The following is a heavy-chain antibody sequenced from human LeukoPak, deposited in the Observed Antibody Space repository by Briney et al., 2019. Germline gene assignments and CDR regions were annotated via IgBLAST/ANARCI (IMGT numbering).Heavy chain of an antibody. J-gene: IGHJ4*02. CDR3: ARAGRDYDSSGYYVSHFDY. V-gene: IGHV4-59*01. D-gene: IGHD3-22*01. Sequence: PSETLSLTCDVYGGSFSGYSWNWIRQPPGKGLEWIGYIYYSGSTNYNPSLKSRVTISVDTSKNQFSLKLSSVTAADTAVYYSARAGRDYDSSGYYVSHFDYWGQGTLVTVSS. CDR1: GGSFSGYS. CDR2: IYYSGST.